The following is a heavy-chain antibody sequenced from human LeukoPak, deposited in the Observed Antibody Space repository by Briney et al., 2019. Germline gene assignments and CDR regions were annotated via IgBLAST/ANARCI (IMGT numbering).Heavy chain of an antibody. J-gene: IGHJ6*02. CDR3: AKVSVTMVRYYGMDV. Sequence: GGSLRLSCAASGFTFSSYGMHRVRQAPGKGLEWVAVISYDGSNKYYADSVKGRFTISRDNSKNTLYLQMNSLRAEDTAVYYCAKVSVTMVRYYGMDVWGQGTTVTVSS. CDR1: GFTFSSYG. CDR2: ISYDGSNK. V-gene: IGHV3-30*18. D-gene: IGHD3-10*01.